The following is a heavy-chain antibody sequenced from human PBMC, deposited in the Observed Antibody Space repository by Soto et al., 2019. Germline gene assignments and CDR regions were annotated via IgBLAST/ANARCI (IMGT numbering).Heavy chain of an antibody. CDR2: IAYDGSNA. D-gene: IGHD2-15*01. CDR1: GFTFRNYA. J-gene: IGHJ6*02. V-gene: IGHV3-30-3*01. Sequence: QVQLVESGGGVVQPGGSLRLSCAASGFTFRNYAMHWVRQAPGKGLECLAVIAYDGSNAFYRDSVKGRFTISRDNSKNTLDLHMNSLRSEDTGVYDWARGDREDILVVVGARPGEYGIDIWGQGTTVTVSS. CDR3: ARGDREDILVVVGARPGEYGIDI.